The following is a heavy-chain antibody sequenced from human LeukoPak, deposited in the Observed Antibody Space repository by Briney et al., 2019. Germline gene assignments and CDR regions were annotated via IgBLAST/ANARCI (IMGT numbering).Heavy chain of an antibody. V-gene: IGHV3-7*04. CDR2: INQDGSEK. Sequence: GGSLRLSCAVSGFPFSTFWMSWVRQAPGKGLEGVANINQDGSEKYYVDSVRGRFAISRDNAKNSLYLQMNSLRPEDTAMYYCTGETYYFDHWGQGALVTVSS. CDR1: GFPFSTFW. J-gene: IGHJ4*02. CDR3: TGETYYFDH.